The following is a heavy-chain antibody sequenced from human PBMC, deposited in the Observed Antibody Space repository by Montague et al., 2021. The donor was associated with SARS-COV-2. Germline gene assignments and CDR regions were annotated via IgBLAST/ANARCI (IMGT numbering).Heavy chain of an antibody. V-gene: IGHV4-59*01. CDR2: IFYNGST. Sequence: TLSLTCTVSFGSISTYYWIWIRQPPGKGLEWIGFIFYNGSTKYXXSLKMLVSISLDTSKNQFSLKLSSVTAADTAVYYCARQDAWAYCGDECYRGWFDSWGQGTLVTVSS. CDR3: ARQDAWAYCGDECYRGWFDS. D-gene: IGHD2-21*01. J-gene: IGHJ5*01. CDR1: FGSISTYY.